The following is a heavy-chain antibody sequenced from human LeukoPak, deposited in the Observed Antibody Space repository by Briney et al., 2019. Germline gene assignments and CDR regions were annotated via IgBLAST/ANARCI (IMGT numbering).Heavy chain of an antibody. V-gene: IGHV3-21*01. CDR2: ISSSSSYI. D-gene: IGHD1-26*01. CDR1: GFTFSSYS. CDR3: ARDGRRWELNNWFDP. Sequence: GGSLRLSCAASGFTFSSYSMNWVRQAPGKGLEWVSSISSSSSYIYYADSVKGRFTISRDNAKNSLYLQMNSLRAEDTAVYYCARDGRRWELNNWFDPWGQGTLVTVSS. J-gene: IGHJ5*02.